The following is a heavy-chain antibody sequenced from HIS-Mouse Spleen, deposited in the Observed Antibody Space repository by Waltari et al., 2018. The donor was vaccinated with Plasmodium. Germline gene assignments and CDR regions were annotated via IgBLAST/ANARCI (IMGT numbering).Heavy chain of an antibody. Sequence: QLQLQESGPGLVKPSETLSLTCTVSGGSISSSSYYWGWIRQPPGKGLEWIGCIYYSGSTYYNPPLKSRVTISVDTSKNQFSLKLSSVTAADTAVYYCARRGGSYYYFDYWGQGTLVTVSS. CDR2: IYYSGST. CDR3: ARRGGSYYYFDY. D-gene: IGHD1-26*01. J-gene: IGHJ4*02. V-gene: IGHV4-39*01. CDR1: GGSISSSSYY.